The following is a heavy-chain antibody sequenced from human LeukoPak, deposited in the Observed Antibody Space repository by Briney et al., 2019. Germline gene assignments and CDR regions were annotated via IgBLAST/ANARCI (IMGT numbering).Heavy chain of an antibody. Sequence: GRSLRLSCAASGFTFSSYGMHWVRQAPGKGLEGVAFIRYDGSNKYYADSVKGRFTISRDNSKNTLYLQMNSLRAEDTAVYYCAKIPDFWSGYYTPPAFDIWGQGTMVTVSS. CDR3: AKIPDFWSGYYTPPAFDI. CDR1: GFTFSSYG. CDR2: IRYDGSNK. V-gene: IGHV3-30*02. D-gene: IGHD3-3*01. J-gene: IGHJ3*02.